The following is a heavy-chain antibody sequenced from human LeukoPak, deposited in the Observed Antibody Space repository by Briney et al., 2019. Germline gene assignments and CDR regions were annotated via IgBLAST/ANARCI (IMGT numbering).Heavy chain of an antibody. Sequence: GGSLRLSCAASGFTFSDYAMNWVRQAPGKGPEWVAGISFGGSNEYYVDSVKGRFTISRGNSKNTVNLQMNSLRPEDTAMYYCAKGVEMATIGLFDYWGQGTLVTVSS. CDR3: AKGVEMATIGLFDY. CDR2: ISFGGSNE. V-gene: IGHV3-30*18. D-gene: IGHD5-24*01. CDR1: GFTFSDYA. J-gene: IGHJ4*02.